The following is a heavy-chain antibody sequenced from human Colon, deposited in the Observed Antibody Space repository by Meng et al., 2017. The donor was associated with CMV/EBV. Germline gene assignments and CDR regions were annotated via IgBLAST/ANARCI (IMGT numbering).Heavy chain of an antibody. CDR3: ASHSSYVWGSHH. J-gene: IGHJ1*01. CDR2: MDPTTGRT. V-gene: IGHV1-2*02. CDR1: GYSFTGYY. Sequence: GQSWAGVRMPRVSVKVSCKASGYSFTGYYIHEVRQAPGQGLEWMGWMDPTTGRTDYAQKFQGTVTMTRDTSISTAYLELSRLTSDDMAVYYCASHSSYVWGSHHWGQGTLVTVSS. D-gene: IGHD3-16*01.